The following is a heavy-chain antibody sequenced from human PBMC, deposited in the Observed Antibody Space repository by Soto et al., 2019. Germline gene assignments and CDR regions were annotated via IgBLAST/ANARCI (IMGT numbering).Heavy chain of an antibody. CDR2: ISYDGSNK. Sequence: LRLSCAASGFTFSSYGMHWVRQAPGKGLEWVAVISYDGSNKYYADSVKGRFTISRDNSKNTLYLQMNSLRAEDTAVYYCAKDRAGGSNSFDYWGQGTLVTVSS. V-gene: IGHV3-30*18. CDR1: GFTFSSYG. CDR3: AKDRAGGSNSFDY. J-gene: IGHJ4*02. D-gene: IGHD2-15*01.